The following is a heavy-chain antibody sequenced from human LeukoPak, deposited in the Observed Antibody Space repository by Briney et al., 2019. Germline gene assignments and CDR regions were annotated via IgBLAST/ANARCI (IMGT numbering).Heavy chain of an antibody. Sequence: PGGSLRLSCAASGFTFSSYWMSWVRQAPGKGLEWVANIKQDGSEKYYVDSVKSRFTISRDNAESSLFLQMNSLRAEDTAVYYCATSRSFDYWGQGTLVTVSS. J-gene: IGHJ4*02. V-gene: IGHV3-7*03. CDR1: GFTFSSYW. CDR3: ATSRSFDY. CDR2: IKQDGSEK.